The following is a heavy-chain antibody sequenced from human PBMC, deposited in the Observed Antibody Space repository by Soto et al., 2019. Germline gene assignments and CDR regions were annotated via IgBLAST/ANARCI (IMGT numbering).Heavy chain of an antibody. CDR2: INHSGST. CDR1: GGSFSGYY. V-gene: IGHV4-34*01. Sequence: QVQLQQWGAGLLKPSETLSLTCAVYGGSFSGYYWSWIRQPPGKGLEWIGEINHSGSTNYNPSLKSRVTISVDTSKNQFSRQLGCVTAADTAVYYCARRGYDSGGAFDIWGQGTMVTVSS. J-gene: IGHJ3*02. D-gene: IGHD3-22*01. CDR3: ARRGYDSGGAFDI.